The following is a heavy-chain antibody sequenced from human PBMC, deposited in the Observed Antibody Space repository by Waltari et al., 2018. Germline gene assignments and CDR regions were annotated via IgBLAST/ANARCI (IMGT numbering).Heavy chain of an antibody. V-gene: IGHV1-69*01. Sequence: QLQLVQSGPEVKKPGSSLTVSCKASRGTFGNYALSGVRKAPGQGLEWMGGIIPISGTTSFAQKFQDRVTITADESTSTAYMELSSLRSEDTAVYYCARDTRVYYYYYMDVWGKGTTVTVSS. CDR1: RGTFGNYA. J-gene: IGHJ6*03. CDR2: IIPISGTT. CDR3: ARDTRVYYYYYMDV.